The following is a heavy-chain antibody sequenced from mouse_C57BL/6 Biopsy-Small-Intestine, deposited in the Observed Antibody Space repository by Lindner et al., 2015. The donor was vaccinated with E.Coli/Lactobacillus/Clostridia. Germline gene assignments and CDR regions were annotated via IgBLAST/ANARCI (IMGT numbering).Heavy chain of an antibody. V-gene: IGHV1-72*04. D-gene: IGHD6-1*01. CDR1: GYSFTGYY. Sequence: SVKVSCKASGYSFTGYYMHWVRQAPGQGLEWVGRISPNSGVANYAQKFQGRVTMTRDTSITTAYMDLSGLRSDDTAVYYCATGLEMATMKAFDIWGQGTMVTVSS. CDR2: ISPNSGVA. J-gene: IGHJ1*01. CDR3: ATGLEMATMKAFDI.